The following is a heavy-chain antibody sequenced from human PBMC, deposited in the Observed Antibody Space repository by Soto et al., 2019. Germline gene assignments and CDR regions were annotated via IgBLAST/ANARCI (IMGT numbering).Heavy chain of an antibody. CDR1: GVTFSTSG. CDR2: IIPLFGTP. Sequence: QVQLVQSGAEVKKPGSSLKVSCKTSGVTFSTSGISWVRQGPGQGLEWMGGIIPLFGTPKYARKFQGRVSITADDSATTTYLELSGLSSDDTAIYHCARLSPSICGGGNCYRLDSYFDSWGQGSQVVVSS. CDR3: ARLSPSICGGGNCYRLDSYFDS. V-gene: IGHV1-69*01. D-gene: IGHD2-21*01. J-gene: IGHJ4*03.